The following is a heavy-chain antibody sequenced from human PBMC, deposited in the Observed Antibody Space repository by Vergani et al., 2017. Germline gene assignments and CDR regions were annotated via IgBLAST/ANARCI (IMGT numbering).Heavy chain of an antibody. CDR1: GFTFSSYA. V-gene: IGHV3-23*01. J-gene: IGHJ4*02. D-gene: IGHD3-3*01. CDR3: AKNEGARVVISYFDY. Sequence: EVQLLESGGGLVQPGGSLRLSCAASGFTFSSYAMSWVRQAPGKGLEWVSAISGSGGSKYYADSVKGRFTISRDNSKNTLYLQMNSLRAEDTAVYYCAKNEGARVVISYFDYWGQGTLVTVSS. CDR2: ISGSGGSK.